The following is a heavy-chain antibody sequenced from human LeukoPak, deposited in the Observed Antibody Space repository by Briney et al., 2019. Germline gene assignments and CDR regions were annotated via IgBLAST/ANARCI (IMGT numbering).Heavy chain of an antibody. CDR1: GFTFNSYL. V-gene: IGHV3-74*01. Sequence: GGSLRLSCAASGFTFNSYLMGWVRQAPGKGLVWVSRINGDGGTPSYADSVKGRFTISRDNAKNTLYLQMNSLRAEDTAVYYCTRDSGGQRRYFDLWGRGTLVTVSS. CDR3: TRDSGGQRRYFDL. D-gene: IGHD3-16*01. J-gene: IGHJ2*01. CDR2: INGDGGTP.